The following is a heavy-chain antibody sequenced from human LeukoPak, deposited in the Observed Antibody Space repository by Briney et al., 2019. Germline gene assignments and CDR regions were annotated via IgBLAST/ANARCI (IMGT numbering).Heavy chain of an antibody. V-gene: IGHV3-23*01. CDR2: ISGSGGST. Sequence: GGSLRLSCAASGFTCSSYAMSWVRQAPGKGLEWVSAISGSGGSTYYADSVKGRFTISRDNSKNTLYLQMNSLRAEDTAVYYCAKGPFSGSYYVGFDYWGQGTLVTVSS. J-gene: IGHJ4*02. CDR3: AKGPFSGSYYVGFDY. D-gene: IGHD1-26*01. CDR1: GFTCSSYA.